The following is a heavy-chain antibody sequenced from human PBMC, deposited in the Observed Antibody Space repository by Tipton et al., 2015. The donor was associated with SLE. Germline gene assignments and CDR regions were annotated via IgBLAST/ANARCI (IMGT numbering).Heavy chain of an antibody. CDR2: IKQDGSEK. CDR1: GFTFSSYW. Sequence: SLRLSCAASGFTFSSYWMSWVRQAPGKGLEWVANIKQDGSEKYYVDSVKGRFTISRDNAKNSLYLQMNSLRAEDTAVYYCARGRGTHGYFDLWAVAPWSLSPQ. D-gene: IGHD1-26*01. CDR3: ARGRGTHGYFDL. J-gene: IGHJ2*01. V-gene: IGHV3-7*04.